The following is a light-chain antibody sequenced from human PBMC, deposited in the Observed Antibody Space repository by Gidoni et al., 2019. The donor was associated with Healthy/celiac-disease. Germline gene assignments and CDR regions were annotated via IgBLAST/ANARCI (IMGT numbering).Light chain of an antibody. Sequence: QSVLTQPPSASGNPGQRVTIPCSGSRSNSGSNTVNWYQQLPGTAPKLLIYSNNQRPTGVPDRFAGSKAVTSASLAISGLQSEDEADYYCAAWDDSLNGVFGGGTKLTVL. CDR3: AAWDDSLNGV. CDR2: SNN. V-gene: IGLV1-44*01. CDR1: RSNSGSNT. J-gene: IGLJ2*01.